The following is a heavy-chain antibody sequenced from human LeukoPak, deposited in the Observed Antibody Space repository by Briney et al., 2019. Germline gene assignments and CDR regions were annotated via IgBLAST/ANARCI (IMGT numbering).Heavy chain of an antibody. J-gene: IGHJ4*02. D-gene: IGHD4-11*01. CDR2: IISKSDGGTT. CDR1: GVSLSDAY. Sequence: GGTLRLSCAASGVSLSDAYMSWVRQTPGKRLEWIGRIISKSDGGTTDYAAPVQGRFIISRDDSKGTLYLQLNSLRTDDTAVYYCLAQYYFDYWGRGTLVTVSS. CDR3: LAQYYFDY. V-gene: IGHV3-15*01.